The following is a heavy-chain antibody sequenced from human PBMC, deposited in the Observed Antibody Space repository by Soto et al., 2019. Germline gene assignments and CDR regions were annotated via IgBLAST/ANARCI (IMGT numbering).Heavy chain of an antibody. Sequence: GGSLRLSCAASGFTFSSYSMNWVRQAPGKGLDWVSSISSSSRYIYYAFSVKGRFTISRDNAKNSLYLQMNGLSAEYTAVYYCARAWAGYDSSGYYSSTYYYGMDVWGQGTPVTVSS. J-gene: IGHJ6*02. CDR2: ISSSSRYI. D-gene: IGHD3-22*01. CDR1: GFTFSSYS. CDR3: ARAWAGYDSSGYYSSTYYYGMDV. V-gene: IGHV3-21*04.